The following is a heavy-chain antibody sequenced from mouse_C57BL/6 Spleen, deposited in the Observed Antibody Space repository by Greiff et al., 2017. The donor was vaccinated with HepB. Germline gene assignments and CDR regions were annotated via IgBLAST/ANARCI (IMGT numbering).Heavy chain of an antibody. Sequence: VQVVESGPGLVQPSQSLSITCTVSGFSLTSYGVHWVRQSPGKGLEWLGVIWRGGSTDYNAAFMSRLSITKDNSKSQVFFKMNSLQADDTAIYYCAKERQTGGSFAYWGQGTLVTVSA. CDR2: IWRGGST. CDR3: AKERQTGGSFAY. CDR1: GFSLTSYG. V-gene: IGHV2-5*01. J-gene: IGHJ3*01. D-gene: IGHD4-1*01.